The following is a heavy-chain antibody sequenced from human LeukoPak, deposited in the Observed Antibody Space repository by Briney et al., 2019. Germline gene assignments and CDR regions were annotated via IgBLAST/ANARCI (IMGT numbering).Heavy chain of an antibody. CDR2: IYDIGST. CDR3: ASRKLGNDY. Sequence: SETLSLTCTVSGGSISSYHWNWIRQSPGKGLEWIGYIYDIGSTTYNPSHKSRVTISVDPSKNQFSLKLSSVTAADTAVYYCASRKLGNDYWGQGTLVTVSS. J-gene: IGHJ4*02. V-gene: IGHV4-59*01. CDR1: GGSISSYH. D-gene: IGHD7-27*01.